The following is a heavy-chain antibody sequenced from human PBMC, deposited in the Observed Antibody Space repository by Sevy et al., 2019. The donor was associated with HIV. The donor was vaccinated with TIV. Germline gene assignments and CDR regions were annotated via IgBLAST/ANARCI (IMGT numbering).Heavy chain of an antibody. Sequence: GGSLRLSCAASGFTFSSYGMHWDRQAPGKGLEWVAVIWYDGSNKYYADSVKGRFTISRDNSKNTLYLQMNSLRAEDTAVYYCAGGVSLWFGELLSAFDIWGQGTMVTVSS. CDR1: GFTFSSYG. J-gene: IGHJ3*02. V-gene: IGHV3-33*01. D-gene: IGHD3-10*01. CDR3: AGGVSLWFGELLSAFDI. CDR2: IWYDGSNK.